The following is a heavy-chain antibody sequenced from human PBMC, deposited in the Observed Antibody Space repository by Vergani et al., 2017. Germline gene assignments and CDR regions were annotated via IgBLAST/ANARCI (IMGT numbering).Heavy chain of an antibody. CDR1: GFTVSSNY. Sequence: EVQLVESGGGLVQPGGSLRLSCAASGFTVSSNYMSWVRQAPGKGLEWVSVIYSGGSTYYADSVKGRFTISRDNSKNTLYLQMNSLRAEDTAVYYCARVISPYYDFWSGYSTFDYWGQGTLVTVSS. J-gene: IGHJ4*02. D-gene: IGHD3-3*01. CDR3: ARVISPYYDFWSGYSTFDY. CDR2: IYSGGST. V-gene: IGHV3-66*02.